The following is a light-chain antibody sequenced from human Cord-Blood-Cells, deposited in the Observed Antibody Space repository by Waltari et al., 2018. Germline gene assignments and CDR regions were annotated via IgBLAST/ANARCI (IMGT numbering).Light chain of an antibody. CDR2: AAS. CDR1: QSISSY. J-gene: IGKJ2*01. Sequence: DIQLTQSPSSLSASVGDRVPITCRASQSISSYLNWYQQKPGKAPKLLIYAASSLQSGVPSRFSGSGSGTDFTLTISSLQTEDFATYYCQQSYSTPHTFGQGTKLEIK. CDR3: QQSYSTPHT. V-gene: IGKV1-39*01.